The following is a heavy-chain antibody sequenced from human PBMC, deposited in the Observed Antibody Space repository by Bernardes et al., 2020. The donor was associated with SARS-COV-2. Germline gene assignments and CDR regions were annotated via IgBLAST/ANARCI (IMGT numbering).Heavy chain of an antibody. V-gene: IGHV3-23*01. CDR3: AKTPAPNSWNYYYYGMVV. Sequence: GSLRLSCAASGFSFSSHAMSWVRQAPGKGLEWVSAISGSGSSAYYADSVKGRFTIYRDNSRNTLYLQMNSLSAEDTAVYFCAKTPAPNSWNYYYYGMVVWGQGTPVTVSS. D-gene: IGHD1-26*01. J-gene: IGHJ6*02. CDR2: ISGSGSSA. CDR1: GFSFSSHA.